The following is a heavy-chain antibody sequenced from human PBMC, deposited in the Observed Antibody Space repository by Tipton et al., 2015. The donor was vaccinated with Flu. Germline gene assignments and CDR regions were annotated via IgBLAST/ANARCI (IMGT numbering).Heavy chain of an antibody. CDR2: IYINDKT. CDR1: AFSLTDNY. CDR3: ARGIPDRDRDY. D-gene: IGHD5-24*01. V-gene: IGHV3-53*01. Sequence: SLRLSCAISAFSLTDNYVSWVRQAPGKGLEWVSLIYINDKTYYSDSVKGRFTVSRDMPKNTLYLQMDNLRADDTAVYYCARGIPDRDRDYWGQGTLVTVSS. J-gene: IGHJ4*02.